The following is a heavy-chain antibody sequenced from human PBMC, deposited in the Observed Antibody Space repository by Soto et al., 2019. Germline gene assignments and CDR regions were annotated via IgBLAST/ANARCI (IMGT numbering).Heavy chain of an antibody. CDR2: MSPAETEK. D-gene: IGHD3-10*01. J-gene: IGHJ6*02. V-gene: IGHV3-7*03. Sequence: EVQLVESGGGLVQPGGSLRLSCVLYGFTFSRNWMGWVRQAPGKGLEWVANMSPAETEKYYVDSVRGRFTISRDGAENSLHLQMNSLRAEDTALYYCARYGFPNGLDLWGQGTTVTVSS. CDR3: ARYGFPNGLDL. CDR1: GFTFSRNW.